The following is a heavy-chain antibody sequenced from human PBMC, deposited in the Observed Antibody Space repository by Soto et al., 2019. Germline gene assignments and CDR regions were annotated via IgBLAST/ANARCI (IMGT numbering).Heavy chain of an antibody. V-gene: IGHV3-23*01. D-gene: IGHD3-3*01. Sequence: GVSLRLPCSAAGFTFSSDARSWCRQAPGKGLEWVSAISASGGSTYYADSVKGRFTISRDNSKNTLYLQMNSLRAEDTAVYYCPKDITFWTGYPKDAFHIWAQGTMVTVSS. J-gene: IGHJ3*02. CDR2: ISASGGST. CDR3: PKDITFWTGYPKDAFHI. CDR1: GFTFSSDA.